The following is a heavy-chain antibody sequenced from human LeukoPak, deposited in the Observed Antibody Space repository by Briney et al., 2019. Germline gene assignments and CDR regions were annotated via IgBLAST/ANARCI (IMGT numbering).Heavy chain of an antibody. CDR2: ISDYNGNT. J-gene: IGHJ4*02. V-gene: IGHV1-18*01. CDR3: ARVPSGGPFDY. CDR1: GYSFTSYG. D-gene: IGHD2-15*01. Sequence: ASVKVSCKASGYSFTSYGISWVRQAPGQGLEWMGWISDYNGNTNYAQRLQGRVTMTTDTSTSTAYMELRSLTSDDTAVYYCARVPSGGPFDYWGQGTLVTVSS.